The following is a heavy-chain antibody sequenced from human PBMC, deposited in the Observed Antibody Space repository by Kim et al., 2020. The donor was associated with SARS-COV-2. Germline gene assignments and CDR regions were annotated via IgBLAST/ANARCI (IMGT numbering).Heavy chain of an antibody. CDR3: ARVHSDYYGSGSYHWFDP. CDR2: IYYSGST. V-gene: IGHV4-31*03. J-gene: IGHJ5*02. Sequence: SETLSLTCTVSGGSISSGGYYWSWIRQHPGKGLEWIGYIYYSGSTYYNPSLKGRVTISVDTSKNQFSLKLSSVTAADTAVYYCARVHSDYYGSGSYHWFDPWGQGTLVTVSS. CDR1: GGSISSGGYY. D-gene: IGHD3-10*01.